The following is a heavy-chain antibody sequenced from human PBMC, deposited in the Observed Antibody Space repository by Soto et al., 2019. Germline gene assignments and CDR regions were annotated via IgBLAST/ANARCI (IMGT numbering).Heavy chain of an antibody. CDR3: ARDRIAVAGAEYYYYYYGMDV. J-gene: IGHJ6*02. D-gene: IGHD6-19*01. CDR2: ISYDGSNK. Sequence: LRLSCAASGFTFSSYAMHWVRQAPGKGLEWVAVISYDGSNKYYADSVKGRFTISRDNSKNTLYLQMNSLRAEDTAVYYCARDRIAVAGAEYYYYYYGMDVWGQGTTVTVSS. CDR1: GFTFSSYA. V-gene: IGHV3-30-3*01.